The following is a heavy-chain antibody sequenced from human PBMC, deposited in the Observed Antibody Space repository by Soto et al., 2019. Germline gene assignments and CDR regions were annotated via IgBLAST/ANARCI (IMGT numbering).Heavy chain of an antibody. CDR1: GFTFTDYY. J-gene: IGHJ5*02. CDR2: ISSSGTTI. CDR3: AGAPPDVWSGFDA. Sequence: GGSLRLSCAASGFTFTDYYMSCIRQAPGKGLEWVSYISSSGTTIYYADSVKGRFTISRDNAKNSLYLQMNSLTAEDTAAYYWAGAPPDVWSGFDAWGQGTLVTVSS. V-gene: IGHV3-11*01. D-gene: IGHD3-3*01.